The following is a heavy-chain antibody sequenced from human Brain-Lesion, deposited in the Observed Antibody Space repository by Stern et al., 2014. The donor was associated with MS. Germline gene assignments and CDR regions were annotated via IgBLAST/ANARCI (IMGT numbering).Heavy chain of an antibody. J-gene: IGHJ4*02. CDR3: ARRGDSSSSGFDY. V-gene: IGHV5-51*01. Sequence: VQLVQSGAAGKKPGESLKISCKGSGYRFTSNWIGWVRQMPGKGLEWMGIIWPGDSDPRYSPSFQGQVTISADKSISTAYLQWSSLQASDTAMYYCARRGDSSSSGFDYWGQGTLVIVSS. CDR2: IWPGDSDP. CDR1: GYRFTSNW. D-gene: IGHD6-6*01.